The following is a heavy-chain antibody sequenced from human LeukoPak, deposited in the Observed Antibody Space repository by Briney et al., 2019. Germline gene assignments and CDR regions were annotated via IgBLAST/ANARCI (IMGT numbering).Heavy chain of an antibody. CDR2: INHSGST. CDR1: GGSFSGYY. CDR3: ARGRVITFGGVTPDDAFDI. J-gene: IGHJ3*02. V-gene: IGHV4-34*01. D-gene: IGHD3-16*01. Sequence: PSETLSLTCAVYGGSFSGYYWSWIRQPPGKGLEWIGEINHSGSTNYNPSLKSRVTISVDTSKNQFSLKLSSVTAADTAVYYCARGRVITFGGVTPDDAFDIWGQGTMVTVSS.